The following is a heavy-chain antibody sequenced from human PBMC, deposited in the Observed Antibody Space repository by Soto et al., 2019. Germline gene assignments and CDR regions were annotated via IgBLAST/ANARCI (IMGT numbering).Heavy chain of an antibody. V-gene: IGHV3-30-3*01. CDR3: ARDHPPRYYYDSPSVDY. CDR2: ISYDGSNK. J-gene: IGHJ4*02. D-gene: IGHD3-22*01. Sequence: PGGSLRLSCAASGFTFSSYAMHWVRQAPGKGLEWVAVISYDGSNKYYADSVKGRFTISRDNSKNTLYLQMNSLRAEDTAVYYCARDHPPRYYYDSPSVDYWGQGTLVTVSS. CDR1: GFTFSSYA.